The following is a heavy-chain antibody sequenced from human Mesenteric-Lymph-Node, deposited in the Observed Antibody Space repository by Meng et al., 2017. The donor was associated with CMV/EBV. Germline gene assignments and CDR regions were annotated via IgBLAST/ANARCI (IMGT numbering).Heavy chain of an antibody. Sequence: LRLSCTVSGGSISSYYWSWVRQHPGKGLEWIGNIYFSGDSYYNPSLGSRVTISVDTSNNQFSLKLSSVTAADTAVYYCARNFGDYSEYFQHWGPGTLVTVSS. D-gene: IGHD4-17*01. CDR1: GGSISSYY. CDR3: ARNFGDYSEYFQH. CDR2: IYFSGDS. V-gene: IGHV4-31*03. J-gene: IGHJ1*01.